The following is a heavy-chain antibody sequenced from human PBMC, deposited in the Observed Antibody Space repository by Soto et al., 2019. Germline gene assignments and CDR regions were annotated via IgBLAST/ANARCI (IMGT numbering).Heavy chain of an antibody. Sequence: GGSLRLSCAASGFTVSSNYMSWVRQAPGKGLEWVSSISSTTRYIYYADSVKGRFTISRDNAKNSLYLQMNGLRAEDTAVYYCARMFGYDFDYWGQGTLVTVSS. CDR3: ARMFGYDFDY. V-gene: IGHV3-21*01. J-gene: IGHJ4*02. CDR2: ISSTTRYI. D-gene: IGHD5-12*01. CDR1: GFTVSSNY.